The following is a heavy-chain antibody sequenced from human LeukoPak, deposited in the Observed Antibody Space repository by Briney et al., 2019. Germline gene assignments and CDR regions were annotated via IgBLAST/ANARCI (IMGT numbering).Heavy chain of an antibody. D-gene: IGHD3-10*01. CDR3: ARVDGSGSGNYYYYYMDV. J-gene: IGHJ6*03. Sequence: ASVKVSCRASEYTFTGYYLHWVRQTPGQGLEWMGWINPHSGDTDYAQKFQGRVTMTRDTSISTAYMELSRLRSDDTAVYYCARVDGSGSGNYYYYYMDVWGKGTTVTVSS. V-gene: IGHV1-2*02. CDR2: INPHSGDT. CDR1: EYTFTGYY.